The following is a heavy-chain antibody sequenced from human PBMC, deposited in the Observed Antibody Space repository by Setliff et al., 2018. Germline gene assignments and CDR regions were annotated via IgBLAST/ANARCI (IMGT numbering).Heavy chain of an antibody. CDR3: ARTCSGSGCYAGLES. D-gene: IGHD2-15*01. V-gene: IGHV3-33*08. Sequence: GGSLRLSCAASGFTFSTYRMHWVRQAPGKGLEWVAVIWVDGVKKYHADSVKGRVTISRDNSKNTLYLQMNSLRPEDTAVYYCARTCSGSGCYAGLESWGQGTPVTVSS. CDR2: IWVDGVKK. CDR1: GFTFSTYR. J-gene: IGHJ4*02.